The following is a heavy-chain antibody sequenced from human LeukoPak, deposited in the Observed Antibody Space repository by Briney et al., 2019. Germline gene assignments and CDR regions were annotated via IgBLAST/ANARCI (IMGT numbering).Heavy chain of an antibody. V-gene: IGHV4-4*07. CDR2: IYTSGST. J-gene: IGHJ4*02. CDR1: GGSISSYY. Sequence: PSETLSLTCTVSGGSISSYYWSWIRQPAGKGLEWIGRIYTSGSTNYNPSLKSRVTMSVDTSKNQFSLKLSSVTAADTAVYYCARDGHYYDSSGYYYFLFDYWGQGTLVTVSS. D-gene: IGHD3-22*01. CDR3: ARDGHYYDSSGYYYFLFDY.